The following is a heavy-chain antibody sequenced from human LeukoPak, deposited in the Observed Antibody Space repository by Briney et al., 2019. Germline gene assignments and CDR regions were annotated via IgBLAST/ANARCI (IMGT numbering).Heavy chain of an antibody. CDR1: GYTFTGYY. Sequence: ASVKVSCKASGYTFTGYYMHWVRQAPGQGLEWMGWINPNSGGTNYAQKFQGRVTMTRDTSISTAYMELSRLRSDDTAVYYCARDGFRRVTVTVDDYWGQGTLVTVSS. CDR3: ARDGFRRVTVTVDDY. V-gene: IGHV1-2*02. D-gene: IGHD4-17*01. CDR2: INPNSGGT. J-gene: IGHJ4*02.